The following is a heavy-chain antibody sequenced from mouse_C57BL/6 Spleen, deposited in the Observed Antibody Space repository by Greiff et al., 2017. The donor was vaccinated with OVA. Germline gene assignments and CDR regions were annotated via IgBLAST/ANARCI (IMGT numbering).Heavy chain of an antibody. D-gene: IGHD2-10*02. V-gene: IGHV1-66*01. CDR2: IYPGSGNT. CDR3: ARSMGDWFAY. J-gene: IGHJ3*01. Sequence: VQRVESGPELVKPGASVKISCKASGYSFTSYYIHWVKQRPGQGLEWIGWIYPGSGNTKYNEKFKGKATLTADTSSSTAYMQLSSLTSEDSAVYYCARSMGDWFAYWGQGTLVTVSA. CDR1: GYSFTSYY.